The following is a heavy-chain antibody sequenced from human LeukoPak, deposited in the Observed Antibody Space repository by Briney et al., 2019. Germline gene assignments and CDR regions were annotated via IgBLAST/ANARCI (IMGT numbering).Heavy chain of an antibody. J-gene: IGHJ6*04. CDR1: GGSISSGGYY. V-gene: IGHV4-31*03. D-gene: IGHD3-10*01. CDR3: ASPKNSGSPRPYYYYYGMDV. CDR2: INHSGST. Sequence: TSETLSLTCTVSGGSISSGGYYWSWIRQHPGKGLEWIGEINHSGSTNYNPSLKSRVTISVDTSKNQFSLKLSSVTAADTAVYYCASPKNSGSPRPYYYYYGMDVWGKGTTVTVSS.